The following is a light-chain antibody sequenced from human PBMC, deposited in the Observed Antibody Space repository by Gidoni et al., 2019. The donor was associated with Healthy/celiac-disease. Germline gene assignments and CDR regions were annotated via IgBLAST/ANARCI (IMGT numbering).Light chain of an antibody. CDR3: QQRSNWPPYT. CDR2: DSS. V-gene: IGKV3-11*01. Sequence: EIVLTQSPATLSLSPGERATISCRASQSVSSYLAWYQQKPGQAPRLLIYDSSNRATGIPARFSGSGSGTDFTLTISSLDPEDFAVYYCQQRSNWPPYTFGQGTKLEIK. CDR1: QSVSSY. J-gene: IGKJ2*01.